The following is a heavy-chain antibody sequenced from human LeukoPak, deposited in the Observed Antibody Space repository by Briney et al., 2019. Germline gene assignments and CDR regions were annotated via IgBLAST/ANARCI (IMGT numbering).Heavy chain of an antibody. D-gene: IGHD2-15*01. V-gene: IGHV1-46*01. CDR1: GYTFTSYY. J-gene: IGHJ4*02. CDR3: ARSDSSLAFDY. CDR2: INPSGGST. Sequence: GASVKVSCKASGYTFTSYYMHWVRQAPGQGLEWMGIINPSGGSTSYAQKFQGRVTMTRDTSTSTVYMELSSLGSEDTAVYYCARSDSSLAFDYWGQGTLVTVSS.